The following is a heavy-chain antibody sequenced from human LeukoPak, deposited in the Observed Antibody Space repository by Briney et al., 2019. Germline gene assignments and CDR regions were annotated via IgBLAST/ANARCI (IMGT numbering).Heavy chain of an antibody. CDR1: GFSFSDHY. V-gene: IGHV3-72*01. D-gene: IGHD7-27*01. J-gene: IGHJ3*02. CDR3: TRSPETGANVFDI. CDR2: MRNRANSYTT. Sequence: GGSLRLSCAGSGFSFSDHYIDWVRLAPGKGLEWVGRMRNRANSYTTEKAASVNGRFTLSRDDSRKLVFLQMNSLKMEGTAVYFCTRSPETGANVFDIWGQGTLVTVSS.